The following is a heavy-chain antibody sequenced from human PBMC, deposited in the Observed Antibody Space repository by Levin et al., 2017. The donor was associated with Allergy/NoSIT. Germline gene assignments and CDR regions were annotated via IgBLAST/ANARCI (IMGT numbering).Heavy chain of an antibody. Sequence: LSLTCAASGFTFSSYGMHWVRQAPGKGLEWVAVIWYDGSNKYYADSVKGRFTISRDNSKNTLYLQMNSLRAEDTAVYYCARDCSSTSWRLAGGRGGLDYWGQGTLVTVSS. CDR3: ARDCSSTSWRLAGGRGGLDY. CDR2: IWYDGSNK. D-gene: IGHD2-2*01. V-gene: IGHV3-33*01. CDR1: GFTFSSYG. J-gene: IGHJ4*02.